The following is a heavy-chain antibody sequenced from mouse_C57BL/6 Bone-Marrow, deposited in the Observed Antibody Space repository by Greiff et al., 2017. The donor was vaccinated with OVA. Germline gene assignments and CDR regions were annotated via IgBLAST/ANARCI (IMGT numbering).Heavy chain of an antibody. CDR3: VRHVRTCNDYYAMDY. V-gene: IGHV10-1*01. CDR2: IRSKSNNYAT. J-gene: IGHJ4*01. Sequence: GGGLVQPKGSLKLSCAASGFSFNTYAMNWVRQAPGKGLEWVARIRSKSNNYATYYADSVKDRFTISRDDSESMLYLQMNNLKTEDTAMYYCVRHVRTCNDYYAMDYWGQGTSVTVSS. CDR1: GFSFNTYA. D-gene: IGHD2-1*01.